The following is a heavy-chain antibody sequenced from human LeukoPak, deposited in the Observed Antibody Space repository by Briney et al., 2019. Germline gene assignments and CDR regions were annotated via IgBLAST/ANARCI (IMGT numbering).Heavy chain of an antibody. V-gene: IGHV3-23*01. CDR1: GFTFSDYA. J-gene: IGHJ3*02. CDR2: IRGGGDNT. CDR3: AKDFVGTVPDAFDI. Sequence: GGSLRLSCAASGFTFSDYAMDWVRQAPGKGLEWVSGIRGGGDNTHYADSVKGRFTISRDNSKNTLYLQMNSLRAEDTAVYYCAKDFVGTVPDAFDIWGQGTMVTVSS. D-gene: IGHD2-15*01.